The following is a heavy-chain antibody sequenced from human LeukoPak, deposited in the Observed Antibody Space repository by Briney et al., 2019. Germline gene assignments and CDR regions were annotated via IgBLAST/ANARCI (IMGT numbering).Heavy chain of an antibody. J-gene: IGHJ4*02. Sequence: SETLSLTYTVSGGSISSYYWSWIRQPPGKGLEWIGYIYYSGGTNYNPSLKSRVTISVDTSKNQFSLKLSSVTAADTAVYYCARALQLSHFDYWGQGTLVTVSS. CDR1: GGSISSYY. V-gene: IGHV4-59*01. D-gene: IGHD6-13*01. CDR3: ARALQLSHFDY. CDR2: IYYSGGT.